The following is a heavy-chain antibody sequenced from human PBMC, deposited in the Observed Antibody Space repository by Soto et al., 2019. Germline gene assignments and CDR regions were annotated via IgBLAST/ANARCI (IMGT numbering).Heavy chain of an antibody. Sequence: QVQLVQSGAEEKKPGASVKVSCKASGYTFTNYAMHWVGQAPGQRLEWMGWINAGNGNTKYSQKFQGRVTITRDTSAITAYMELSSLRSEDTAVYCCSRVSGYYLPDYWGQGTLVTVSS. D-gene: IGHD5-12*01. CDR1: GYTFTNYA. J-gene: IGHJ4*02. CDR2: INAGNGNT. CDR3: SRVSGYYLPDY. V-gene: IGHV1-3*05.